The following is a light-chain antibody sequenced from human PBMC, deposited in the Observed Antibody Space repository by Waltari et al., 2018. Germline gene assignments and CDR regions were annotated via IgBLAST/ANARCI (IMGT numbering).Light chain of an antibody. V-gene: IGKV1-33*01. CDR3: QQHDGVRS. Sequence: DIQMTQSPSSLSASVGDTVTITCRASQDINKYINWYQQKPGQAPKLLIYDTSDLEVCVPSTLSGSGFVTDFTLTIRGLQLEDIATYYCQQHDGVRSFGWGTKVEL. J-gene: IGKJ4*01. CDR2: DTS. CDR1: QDINKY.